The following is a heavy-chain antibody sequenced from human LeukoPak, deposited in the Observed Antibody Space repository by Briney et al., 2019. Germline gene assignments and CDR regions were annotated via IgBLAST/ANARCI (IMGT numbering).Heavy chain of an antibody. D-gene: IGHD1-26*01. Sequence: GGSLRLSCAASGFTFSSYSMNWVRQAPGKALEWVSSISGSSYHIYYADSVKGRFTISRDNANNLLYLQMNSLRAEDTAVYYCASGTIVGARGADNWGQGTLVTVSS. CDR1: GFTFSSYS. V-gene: IGHV3-21*01. CDR3: ASGTIVGARGADN. CDR2: ISGSSYHI. J-gene: IGHJ4*02.